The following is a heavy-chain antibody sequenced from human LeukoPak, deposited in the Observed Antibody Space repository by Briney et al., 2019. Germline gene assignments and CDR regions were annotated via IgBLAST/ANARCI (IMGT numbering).Heavy chain of an antibody. J-gene: IGHJ5*02. CDR3: ARDGSYYDFWSGYYQNWFDP. CDR2: INHSGST. Sequence: SETLSLTCAVYGGSFSGYYWSWIRQPPGKGPEWIGEINHSGSTNYNPSLKSRVTISVDTSKNQFSLKLSSVTAADTAVYYCARDGSYYDFWSGYYQNWFDPWGQGTLVTVSS. D-gene: IGHD3-3*01. CDR1: GGSFSGYY. V-gene: IGHV4-34*01.